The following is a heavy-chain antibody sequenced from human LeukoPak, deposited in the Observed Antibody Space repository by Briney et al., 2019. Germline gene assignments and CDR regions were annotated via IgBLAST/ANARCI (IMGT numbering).Heavy chain of an antibody. CDR3: ARSPMYYYYFYIDY. V-gene: IGHV4-4*07. D-gene: IGHD3-10*01. Sequence: PSETLSFTCAVSGSFINVYYGRWVRQPAGRGLEWIGRFYNGNSTEYNPFLMSRVTILVNRSKSQISLNLSSVTSSDTACYYSARSPMYYYYFYIDYWGQGTMVTVSS. CDR1: GSFINVYY. J-gene: IGHJ4*02. CDR2: FYNGNST.